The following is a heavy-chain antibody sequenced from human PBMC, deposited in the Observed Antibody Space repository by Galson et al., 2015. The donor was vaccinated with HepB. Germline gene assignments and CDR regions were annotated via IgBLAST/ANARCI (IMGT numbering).Heavy chain of an antibody. CDR1: GFTFSNAW. J-gene: IGHJ6*02. CDR2: IKSKTDGGTT. D-gene: IGHD2-2*02. V-gene: IGHV3-15*01. CDR3: TTGDIVVVPAAIDYYYYGMDV. Sequence: SLRLSCAASGFTFSNAWMSWVRQAPGKGLEWVGRIKSKTDGGTTDYAAPVKGRFTISRDDSKNTLYLQMNSLKTGDTAVYYCTTGDIVVVPAAIDYYYYGMDVWGQGTTVTVSS.